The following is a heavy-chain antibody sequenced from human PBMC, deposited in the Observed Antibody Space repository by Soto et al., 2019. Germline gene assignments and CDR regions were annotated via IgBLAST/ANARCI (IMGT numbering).Heavy chain of an antibody. D-gene: IGHD3-9*01. V-gene: IGHV1-2*04. CDR2: INPNSGGT. CDR1: GYTFTVYY. J-gene: IGHJ4*02. Sequence: ASLKVSCKASGYTFTVYYMHWVRQAPGQGLEWMGWINPNSGGTNYAQKFQGWVTMTRDTSISTAYMELSRLRSDDTAVYYCARALRPGPPVDWLSSPGDYWGQGTLVTVSS. CDR3: ARALRPGPPVDWLSSPGDY.